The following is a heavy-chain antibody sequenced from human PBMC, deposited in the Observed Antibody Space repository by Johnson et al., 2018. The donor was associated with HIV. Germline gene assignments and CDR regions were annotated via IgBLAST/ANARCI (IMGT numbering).Heavy chain of an antibody. D-gene: IGHD3/OR15-3a*01. V-gene: IGHV3-53*01. CDR2: IYSGGST. CDR1: GFTVSSNY. Sequence: MQLVESGGGVVRPGGSLRLSCAASGFTVSSNYMSWVRQAPGKGLEWVSVIYSGGSTYYADSVKGRFTISRDNSKNTLYLQMNSLRAEDTAVYYCARDPFMAGLYAFEIGGQGTMVTVSS. CDR3: ARDPFMAGLYAFEI. J-gene: IGHJ3*02.